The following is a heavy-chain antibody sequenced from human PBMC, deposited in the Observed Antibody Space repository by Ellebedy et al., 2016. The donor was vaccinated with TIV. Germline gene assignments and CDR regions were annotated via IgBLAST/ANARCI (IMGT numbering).Heavy chain of an antibody. V-gene: IGHV3-7*03. Sequence: PGGSLRLSCAASGFAFETDWMTWLRQAPGKGLEWVATINVEGDEQFYADSLRGRFTISRDNSKNSLYLQLSSLRADDSAQYYCARGGGSSSWYWRFWGQGAPVTV. J-gene: IGHJ4*02. CDR3: ARGGGSSSWYWRF. CDR1: GFAFETDW. D-gene: IGHD6-13*01. CDR2: INVEGDEQ.